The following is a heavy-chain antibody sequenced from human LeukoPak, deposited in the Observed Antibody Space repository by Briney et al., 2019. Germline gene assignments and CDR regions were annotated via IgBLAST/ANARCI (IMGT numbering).Heavy chain of an antibody. Sequence: ASVKVSCKASGYTFTSYGISWVRQAPGQGLEWMGGIIPIFGTANYAQKFQGRVTITADESTSTAYMELSSLRSEDTAVYYCATSWNALRDYWGQGTLVTVSS. V-gene: IGHV1-69*13. CDR3: ATSWNALRDY. D-gene: IGHD1-1*01. J-gene: IGHJ4*02. CDR2: IIPIFGTA. CDR1: GYTFTSYG.